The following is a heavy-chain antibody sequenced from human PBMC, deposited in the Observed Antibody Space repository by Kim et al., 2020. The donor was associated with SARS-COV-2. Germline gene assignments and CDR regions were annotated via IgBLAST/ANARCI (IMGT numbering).Heavy chain of an antibody. CDR1: GFTFSSYA. J-gene: IGHJ4*02. V-gene: IGHV3-23*01. D-gene: IGHD3-22*01. Sequence: GGSLRLSCAASGFTFSSYAMSWVRQAPGKGLEWVSAISGSGGSTYYADSVKGRFTISRDNSKNTLYLQMNSLRAEDTAVYYCAKDRGGDFSSGYYWRHFDYWGQGTLVTVSS. CDR3: AKDRGGDFSSGYYWRHFDY. CDR2: ISGSGGST.